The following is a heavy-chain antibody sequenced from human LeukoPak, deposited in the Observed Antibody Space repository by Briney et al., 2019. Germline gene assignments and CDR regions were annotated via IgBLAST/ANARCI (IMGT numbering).Heavy chain of an antibody. V-gene: IGHV4-39*01. D-gene: IGHD3-10*01. CDR3: ARSAYGLGSYQFDY. CDR2: IYYSGST. J-gene: IGHJ4*02. CDR1: GGSISSSSYY. Sequence: PSETLPLTCTVSGGSISSSSYYWGWIRQPPGKGLEWIGSIYYSGSTYYNPSLKSRVTISVDTSKNQFSLKLSSVTAADTAVYYCARSAYGLGSYQFDYWGQGTLVTVSS.